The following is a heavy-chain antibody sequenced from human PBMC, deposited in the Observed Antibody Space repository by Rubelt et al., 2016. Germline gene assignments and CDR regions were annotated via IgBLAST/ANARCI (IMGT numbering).Heavy chain of an antibody. D-gene: IGHD1-7*01. CDR2: ISAYNGNT. V-gene: IGHV1-18*01. Sequence: ISAYNGNTNYAQKLQGRVTMTTDTSTSTAYMELRSLRSDDTAVYYCAREEYNWNSGQIDYWGQGTLVTVSS. CDR3: AREEYNWNSGQIDY. J-gene: IGHJ4*02.